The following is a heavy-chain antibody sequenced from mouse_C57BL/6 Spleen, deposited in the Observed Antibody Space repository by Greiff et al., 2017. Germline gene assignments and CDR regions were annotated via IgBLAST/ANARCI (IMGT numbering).Heavy chain of an antibody. CDR3: ARGPKDYYAMDY. CDR1: GYTFTDYY. D-gene: IGHD6-5*01. V-gene: IGHV1-26*01. Sequence: EVQLQQSGPELVKPGASVKISCKASGYTFTDYYMNWVKQSHGKSLEWIGDINPNNGGTSYNQKFKGKATLTVDKSSSTAYMELRSLTSEDSAVYYCARGPKDYYAMDYWGQGTSVTVSS. CDR2: INPNNGGT. J-gene: IGHJ4*01.